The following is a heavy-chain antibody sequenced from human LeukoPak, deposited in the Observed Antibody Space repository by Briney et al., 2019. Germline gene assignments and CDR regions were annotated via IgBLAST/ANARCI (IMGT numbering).Heavy chain of an antibody. J-gene: IGHJ4*02. V-gene: IGHV3-7*01. CDR1: GFTFSSYW. CDR3: ARWNDPPPYYFDF. CDR2: IKQDGSEK. Sequence: GGSLRLSCAASGFTFSSYWMSWVRQAPGKGLEWVANIKQDGSEKYYVDSVKGRFTISRDKSKNTLYLQMNSLRAEDTAVYYCARWNDPPPYYFDFWGQGTLVTVSS. D-gene: IGHD1-1*01.